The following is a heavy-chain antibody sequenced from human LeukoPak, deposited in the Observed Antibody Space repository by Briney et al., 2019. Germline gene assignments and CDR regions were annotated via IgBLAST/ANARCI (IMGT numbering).Heavy chain of an antibody. D-gene: IGHD3-22*01. CDR2: IYYSGSI. J-gene: IGHJ3*02. CDR1: GGSISSTTYY. Sequence: SETLSLTCTVSGGSISSTTYYWGWIRQSPGKGLEWIGSIYYSGSIYYNPSLKSRATISVDTSKNQFSLKLNSVTAADTAVYYCARHYYDSSGYIPVHDIWGQGTTVTVSS. V-gene: IGHV4-39*01. CDR3: ARHYYDSSGYIPVHDI.